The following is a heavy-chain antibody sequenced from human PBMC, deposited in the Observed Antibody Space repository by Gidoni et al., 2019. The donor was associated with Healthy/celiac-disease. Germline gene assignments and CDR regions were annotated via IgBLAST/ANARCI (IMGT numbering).Heavy chain of an antibody. Sequence: QVQLVQSGAEVKKPGSSVQVSCKASAGTFSSYSISWVLQATGQGLEWMGRIIPIFGKANYGQKFQGRVTITADKSTSTAYMELSSLRSEDTAVYYWARDHCTNGVCMTTGWVVGYYYYGMDVWGQGTTVTVSS. J-gene: IGHJ6*02. CDR1: AGTFSSYS. D-gene: IGHD2-8*01. CDR3: ARDHCTNGVCMTTGWVVGYYYYGMDV. CDR2: IIPIFGKA. V-gene: IGHV1-69*04.